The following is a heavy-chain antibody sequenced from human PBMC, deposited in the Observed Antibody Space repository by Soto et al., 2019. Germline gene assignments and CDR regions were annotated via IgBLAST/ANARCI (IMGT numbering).Heavy chain of an antibody. D-gene: IGHD6-13*01. V-gene: IGHV4-4*07. CDR3: ARDRSAAGPSNWFDP. CDR2: IAPSGRT. CDR1: GASTSSYN. J-gene: IGHJ5*02. Sequence: QVQLQESGPRLVKPSETLSLFCTVSGASTSSYNWSWIRQSAGKGLEWIGRIAPSGRTHYNPSLRGRVTMSLDTSETQFSLRMRSVTAADTAVYYCARDRSAAGPSNWFDPWGQGTLVTVSS.